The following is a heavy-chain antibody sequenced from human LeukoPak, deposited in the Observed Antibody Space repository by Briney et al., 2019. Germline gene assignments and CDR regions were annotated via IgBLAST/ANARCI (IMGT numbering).Heavy chain of an antibody. J-gene: IGHJ4*02. V-gene: IGHV3-21*04. CDR1: GFSFNSYT. Sequence: PGGSLRLSCAASGFSFNSYTMNWVRQAPGKGLEWVSSISSSSSYIYYADSVKGRFTISRDNSKNTLYLQMNSLRAEDTAVYYCAKGEYYYDSSGIFDYWGQGTLVTVSS. D-gene: IGHD3-22*01. CDR2: ISSSSSYI. CDR3: AKGEYYYDSSGIFDY.